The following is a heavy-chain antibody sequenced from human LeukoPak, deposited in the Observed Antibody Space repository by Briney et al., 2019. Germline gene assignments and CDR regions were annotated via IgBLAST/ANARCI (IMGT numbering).Heavy chain of an antibody. V-gene: IGHV3-53*01. J-gene: IGHJ4*02. Sequence: GGSLRLSCAASGFTVSSNYMSWVRKAQGKGLEWVSVIYSGGSTYYADSVKGRFTISRDNSKNTLYLQMNSLRAEDTAVYYCARVSGLEMATLRYWGQGTLVTVSS. CDR3: ARVSGLEMATLRY. D-gene: IGHD5-24*01. CDR1: GFTVSSNY. CDR2: IYSGGST.